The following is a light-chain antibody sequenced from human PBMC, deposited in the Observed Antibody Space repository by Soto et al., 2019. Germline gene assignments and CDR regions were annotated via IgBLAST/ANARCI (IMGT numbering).Light chain of an antibody. CDR3: QKYNSYTWK. CDR2: KAS. Sequence: DIQITPSPSTLSASVLYMVTITFRAGQSIISWLAWYQQRPGKAPKLLIYKASSLQSAVPSRFSGSGSGTEFTLTIRSLQPDDFATYYWQKYNSYTWKFGQGTKVDIK. J-gene: IGKJ1*01. V-gene: IGKV1-5*03. CDR1: QSIISW.